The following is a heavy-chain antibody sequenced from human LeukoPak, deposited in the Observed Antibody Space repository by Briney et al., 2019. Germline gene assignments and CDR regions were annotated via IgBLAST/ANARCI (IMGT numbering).Heavy chain of an antibody. Sequence: SVKVSCKASGGTFSSYAISWVRPAPGQGLEWMGGIIPIFGTANYAQKFQGRVTITADESTSTAYMELSSLRSEDTAVYYCARDSGGDYSNYAGYWGQGTLVTVSS. CDR2: IIPIFGTA. D-gene: IGHD4-11*01. V-gene: IGHV1-69*13. CDR3: ARDSGGDYSNYAGY. J-gene: IGHJ4*02. CDR1: GGTFSSYA.